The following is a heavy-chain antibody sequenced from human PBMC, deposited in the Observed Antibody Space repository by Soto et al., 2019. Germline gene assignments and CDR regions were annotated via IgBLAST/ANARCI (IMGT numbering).Heavy chain of an antibody. CDR2: IYYSGST. CDR3: AGMIVVVKAGWFDP. CDR1: GGSISSYY. J-gene: IGHJ5*02. V-gene: IGHV4-59*08. Sequence: QVQLQESGPGLVKPSETLSLTCTVSGGSISSYYWSWIRQPPGKGLEWIGYIYYSGSTNYNPSLKSRVTISVDTSKNQFSLKLSSVTAADTAVYYCAGMIVVVKAGWFDPWGQGTLVTVSS. D-gene: IGHD3-22*01.